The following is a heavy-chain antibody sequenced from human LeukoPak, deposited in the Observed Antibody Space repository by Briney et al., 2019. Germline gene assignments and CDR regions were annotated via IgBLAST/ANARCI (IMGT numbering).Heavy chain of an antibody. J-gene: IGHJ4*02. Sequence: ASVKVSCKASGYTFTDYYIHWVRQAPGQDFEWMGWINPKSGGTEYAQKFQGRVTMTRDTSFSTAYMELSSLRSEDTAVYYCASPSSSGWYYFDYWGQGTLVTVSS. CDR3: ASPSSSGWYYFDY. CDR1: GYTFTDYY. V-gene: IGHV1-2*02. D-gene: IGHD6-19*01. CDR2: INPKSGGT.